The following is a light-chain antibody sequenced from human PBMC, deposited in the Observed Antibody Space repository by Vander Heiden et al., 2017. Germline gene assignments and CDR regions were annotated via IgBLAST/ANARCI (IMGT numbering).Light chain of an antibody. CDR3: QQSDRSPRT. V-gene: IGKV1-39*01. J-gene: IGKJ3*01. CDR1: QTIGTS. Sequence: DIQMTQSPPSLSASVGDRVAITCRASQTIGTSLHWYQQRPGSAPPPSRFSGSGSGTDFTLTISGLQAEDSATYYCQQSDRSPRTFGPGTKVEIK.